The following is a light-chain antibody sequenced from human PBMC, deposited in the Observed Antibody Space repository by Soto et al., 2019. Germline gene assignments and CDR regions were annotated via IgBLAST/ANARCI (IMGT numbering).Light chain of an antibody. V-gene: IGLV1-51*01. J-gene: IGLJ1*01. CDR2: DNK. Sequence: QSVLTQPPSVSAAPGQKVTISCSGSISNIGDNYVSWYQQFPGTLPKLLIYDNKKRPSGLPDRFSGSKSGTSATLGITGLQTGDEADYYCATWDSSLRAYVFGPGTKLTVL. CDR1: ISNIGDNY. CDR3: ATWDSSLRAYV.